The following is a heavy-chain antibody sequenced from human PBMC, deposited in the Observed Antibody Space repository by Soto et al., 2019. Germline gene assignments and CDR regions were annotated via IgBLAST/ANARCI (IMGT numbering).Heavy chain of an antibody. Sequence: QVQLVQSGGGVVQPGRSLRLSCAASGFSFTSYGMHWIRQAPGKGLERVALISSDGTDTYYADSVKGRFTISRDNSKNTLYLQMSSLRAEDTAVYYCAKDRRDGYNWSDYWGQGTLVAVSS. CDR3: AKDRRDGYNWSDY. CDR2: ISSDGTDT. D-gene: IGHD5-12*01. CDR1: GFSFTSYG. V-gene: IGHV3-30*18. J-gene: IGHJ4*02.